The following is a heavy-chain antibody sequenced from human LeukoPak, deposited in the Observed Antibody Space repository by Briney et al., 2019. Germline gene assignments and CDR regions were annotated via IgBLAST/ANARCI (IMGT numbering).Heavy chain of an antibody. CDR1: GGSFSGYY. Sequence: PSETLSLTCAVYGGSFSGYYWAWIRQPPGKGRERLGGIYYSGTTFYNPSLNSRVTFSIDTSSNQFSLTLTSVTAADTPVYYCARADSSGWYFSGWFDPWRQGTLVTVSS. V-gene: IGHV4-34*01. J-gene: IGHJ5*02. D-gene: IGHD6-19*01. CDR2: IYYSGTT. CDR3: ARADSSGWYFSGWFDP.